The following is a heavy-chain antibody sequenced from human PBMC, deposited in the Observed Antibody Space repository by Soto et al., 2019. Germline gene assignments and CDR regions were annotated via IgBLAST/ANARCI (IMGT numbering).Heavy chain of an antibody. V-gene: IGHV3-74*01. CDR3: AGDRAARPGMDV. CDR1: GFTFSSDW. D-gene: IGHD6-6*01. Sequence: PGGCLRMSCAASGFTFSSDWMHWVRQAPGKGLVWVSRINSDGSSTSYADSVKGRFTISRDNAKNTLYLQMNSLRAEDTAVYYCAGDRAARPGMDVWGQGTTVTVSS. CDR2: INSDGSST. J-gene: IGHJ6*02.